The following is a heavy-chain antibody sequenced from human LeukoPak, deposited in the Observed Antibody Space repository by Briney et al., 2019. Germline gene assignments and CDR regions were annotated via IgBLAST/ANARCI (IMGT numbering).Heavy chain of an antibody. CDR2: VSHDGSNK. CDR1: GFTYDNYA. V-gene: IGHV3-30-3*01. Sequence: GTSLRLSCVASGFTYDNYAMHWVRQDPGKGLEWVALVSHDGSNKYYADSVKGRFTISRDNSKNTLYLQMNSLRAEDTTVFYCARLLYYYDSNSDAFDIWGQGTMVTASS. CDR3: ARLLYYYDSNSDAFDI. J-gene: IGHJ3*02. D-gene: IGHD3-22*01.